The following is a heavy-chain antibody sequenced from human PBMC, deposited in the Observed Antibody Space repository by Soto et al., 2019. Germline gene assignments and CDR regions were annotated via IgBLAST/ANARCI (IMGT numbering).Heavy chain of an antibody. V-gene: IGHV4-59*01. Sequence: SETLSLTCTVSGGSISSYYWSWIRQPPGKGLEWIGYIYYSGSTNYNPSLKSRVTISVDTSKNQFSLKLGSVTAADTAVYYCARDRDYYYYGMDVWGQGTTVTVSS. CDR1: GGSISSYY. CDR3: ARDRDYYYYGMDV. CDR2: IYYSGST. J-gene: IGHJ6*02. D-gene: IGHD3-10*01.